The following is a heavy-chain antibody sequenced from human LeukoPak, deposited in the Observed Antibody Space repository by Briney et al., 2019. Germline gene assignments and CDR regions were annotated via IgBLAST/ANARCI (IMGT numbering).Heavy chain of an antibody. CDR2: IYYSGST. CDR1: GGSVSSYH. CDR3: ASGIAAAGILAFDI. J-gene: IGHJ3*02. V-gene: IGHV4-59*02. D-gene: IGHD6-13*01. Sequence: PSETLSLTCTVSGGSVSSYHWSWIRQPPGKGLEWIGYIYYSGSTNYNPSLKSRVTISVDTSKDQFSLKLSSVTAADTAVYYCASGIAAAGILAFDIWGQGTMVTVSS.